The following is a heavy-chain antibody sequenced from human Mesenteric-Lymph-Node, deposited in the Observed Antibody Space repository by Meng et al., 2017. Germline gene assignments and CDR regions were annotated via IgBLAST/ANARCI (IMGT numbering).Heavy chain of an antibody. J-gene: IGHJ4*02. CDR3: ASGLLWFGDLSPTTDY. CDR1: GYTFTGYN. Sequence: ASVKVSCKASGYTFTGYNMHWVRQAPGQGLEWMGWINPNSGGTNYAQKFQGRVTMTRDTSISTASMELSRLRSDDTAVYYFASGLLWFGDLSPTTDYWGQGTLVTVSS. V-gene: IGHV1-2*02. CDR2: INPNSGGT. D-gene: IGHD3-10*01.